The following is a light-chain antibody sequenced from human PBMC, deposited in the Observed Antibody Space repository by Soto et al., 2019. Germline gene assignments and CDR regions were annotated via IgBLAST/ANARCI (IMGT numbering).Light chain of an antibody. V-gene: IGKV3-20*01. CDR3: QQCATPPLT. CDR2: DAS. J-gene: IGKJ1*01. Sequence: EIVLTQSPGTLSLSPGKRATLSCRASQSVSNNYVAWYQHKPGQAPRLLIDDASRRATGIPDRFSGSGSGTDFTLTISRVELEDFAVYYCQQCATPPLTFGQGTRWIS. CDR1: QSVSNNY.